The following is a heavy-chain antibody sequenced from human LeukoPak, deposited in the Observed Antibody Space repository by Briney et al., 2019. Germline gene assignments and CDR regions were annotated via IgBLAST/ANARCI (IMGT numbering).Heavy chain of an antibody. D-gene: IGHD3-16*01. CDR2: IIPIFGIA. V-gene: IGHV1-69*04. CDR1: GGTFSSYA. CDR3: ARAARPFTPGSEENYDHVWHH. Sequence: ASVKVSCKASGGTFSSYAISWVRQAPGQGLEWMGRIIPIFGIANYAQKFQGRVTITADKSTSTAYMELSSLRSEDTAVYYCARAARPFTPGSEENYDHVWHHWGQGTLVTVSS. J-gene: IGHJ5*02.